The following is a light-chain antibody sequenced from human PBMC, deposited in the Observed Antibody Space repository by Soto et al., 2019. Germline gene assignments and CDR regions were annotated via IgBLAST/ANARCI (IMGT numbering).Light chain of an antibody. J-gene: IGKJ5*01. CDR2: DAS. Sequence: EIVLTQSPATLSLSPGERATLSCRASQSVSSYLAWYQQKPGQAPRLLIYDASNRATGIPARFRGSGSGTDLTLTISSLEPEDFAVYYCQQRSNGRITFGKGTRLEIK. CDR3: QQRSNGRIT. V-gene: IGKV3-11*01. CDR1: QSVSSY.